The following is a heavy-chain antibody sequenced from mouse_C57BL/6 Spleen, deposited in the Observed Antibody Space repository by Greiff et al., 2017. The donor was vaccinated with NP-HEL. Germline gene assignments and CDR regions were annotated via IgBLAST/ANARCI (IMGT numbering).Heavy chain of an antibody. V-gene: IGHV1-59*01. CDR3: ARRDITTVGFDY. CDR2: IDPSDSYT. D-gene: IGHD1-1*01. Sequence: QVQLQQSGAELVRPGTSVKLSCKASGYTFTSYWMHWVKQRPGQGLEWIGVIDPSDSYTNYNQKFKGKATLTVDTSSSTAYMQLSSLTSEDSAVYYCARRDITTVGFDYWGQGTTLTVSS. CDR1: GYTFTSYW. J-gene: IGHJ2*01.